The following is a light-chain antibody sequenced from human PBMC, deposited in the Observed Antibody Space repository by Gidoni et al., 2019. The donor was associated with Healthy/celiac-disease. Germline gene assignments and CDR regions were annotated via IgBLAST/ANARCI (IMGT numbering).Light chain of an antibody. J-gene: IGKJ4*01. Sequence: DIQLTQSLSFLSASVGDRVTITCRASQGISSYLAWYQQKPGKAPKLLIYAASTLQSGVPSRFSGSGSGTEFTLTISSRQPEDFATYYCQQLNSYPALTFGGGTKVEIK. V-gene: IGKV1-9*01. CDR1: QGISSY. CDR3: QQLNSYPALT. CDR2: AAS.